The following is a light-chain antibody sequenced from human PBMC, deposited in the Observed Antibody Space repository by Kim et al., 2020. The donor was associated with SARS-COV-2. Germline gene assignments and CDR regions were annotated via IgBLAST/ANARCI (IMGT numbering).Light chain of an antibody. Sequence: SPGERATLSCRASQSVSSSFLAWYQQKPGQTPRLLIFGASYRASGIPDRFSGSGSGTDFTLTINRLEPEDFAVYYCQQYGSSPTTFGQGTKVDIK. CDR2: GAS. V-gene: IGKV3-20*01. CDR3: QQYGSSPTT. CDR1: QSVSSSF. J-gene: IGKJ1*01.